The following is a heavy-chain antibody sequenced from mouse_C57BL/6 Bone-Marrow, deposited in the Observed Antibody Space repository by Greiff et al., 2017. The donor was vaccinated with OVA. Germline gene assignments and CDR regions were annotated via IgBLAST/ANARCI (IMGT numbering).Heavy chain of an antibody. CDR1: GFTFSSYA. CDR3: ARGYYSNYVSWFAY. Sequence: DVMLVESGGGLVKPGGSLKLSCAASGFTFSSYAMSWVRQTPEKRLEWVATISDGGSYTYYPDNVKGRFTISRDNAKNNLYLQMSHLKSEDTAMYYCARGYYSNYVSWFAYWGQGTLVTVSA. J-gene: IGHJ3*01. D-gene: IGHD2-5*01. CDR2: ISDGGSYT. V-gene: IGHV5-4*03.